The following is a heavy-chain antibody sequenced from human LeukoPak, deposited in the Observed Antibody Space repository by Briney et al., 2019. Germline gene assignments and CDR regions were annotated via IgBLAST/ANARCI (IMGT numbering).Heavy chain of an antibody. Sequence: GGSLRLSCAASGFTFSSYAMHWVRQAPGKGLEYVSTIRTNGGSTYYANSVKGGFTISRDNSKNTLYLQMGSLGAEDMAVYYCARGLRDCTSTSCFTYWYFDLWGRGTLVTVSS. D-gene: IGHD2-2*02. J-gene: IGHJ2*01. CDR2: IRTNGGST. CDR3: ARGLRDCTSTSCFTYWYFDL. V-gene: IGHV3-64*01. CDR1: GFTFSSYA.